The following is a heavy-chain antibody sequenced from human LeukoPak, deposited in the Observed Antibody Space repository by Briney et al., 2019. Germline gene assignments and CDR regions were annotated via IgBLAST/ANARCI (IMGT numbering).Heavy chain of an antibody. V-gene: IGHV4-61*02. D-gene: IGHD3-3*01. CDR2: IHRSGST. J-gene: IGHJ5*02. CDR1: GGSISSGRYY. Sequence: PLETLSLTCTVSGGSISSGRYYWSWIRQPAGKGLEWIGRIHRSGSTAYNPSVKSRVTISVDTSKNQFSLKLNSVTAADTAVYYCARGGFLVQNHFDPWGQGTLVTVSS. CDR3: ARGGFLVQNHFDP.